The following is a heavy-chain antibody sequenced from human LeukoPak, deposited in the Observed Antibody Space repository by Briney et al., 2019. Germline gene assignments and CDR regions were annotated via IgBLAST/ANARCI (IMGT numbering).Heavy chain of an antibody. CDR3: ARGTTVSQFDP. CDR2: IIPILGIA. V-gene: IGHV1-69*04. D-gene: IGHD4-17*01. Sequence: ASVKVSCKASGGTFSSYAISWVRQAPGQGLEWMGRIIPILGIANYAQKFQGRVTITADKSTSTAYMELSSLRSEDTAVYYCARGTTVSQFDPWGQGTLVTVSS. CDR1: GGTFSSYA. J-gene: IGHJ5*02.